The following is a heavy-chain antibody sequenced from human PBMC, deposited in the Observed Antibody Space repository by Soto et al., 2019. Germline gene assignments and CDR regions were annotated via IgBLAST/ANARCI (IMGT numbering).Heavy chain of an antibody. V-gene: IGHV3-73*01. CDR1: GFTVGGSA. CDR2: IRSKTNSYAT. J-gene: IGHJ4*02. D-gene: IGHD6-19*01. Sequence: GGSLRLSCAASGFTVGGSAMHWVRQASGKGLEWVGHIRSKTNSYATAYAESVKGRFTISRDDSMNTAYLQMNSLKTEDTAVYFCTRQTDAVQWLVVPTYYNFDYWGQGTLVPVSP. CDR3: TRQTDAVQWLVVPTYYNFDY.